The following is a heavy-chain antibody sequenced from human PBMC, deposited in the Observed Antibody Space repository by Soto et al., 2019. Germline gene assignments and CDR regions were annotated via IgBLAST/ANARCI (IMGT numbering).Heavy chain of an antibody. V-gene: IGHV4-34*01. CDR3: ARGPYYDF. Sequence: LSLTCAVYGGSFSGYYWSWIRQPPGKGLEWIGEINHSGSTNYNPSLKSRVTISVDTSKNQFSLKLSSVTAADTAVYYCARGPYYDFWGQGTLVTVSS. CDR2: INHSGST. CDR1: GGSFSGYY. J-gene: IGHJ4*02.